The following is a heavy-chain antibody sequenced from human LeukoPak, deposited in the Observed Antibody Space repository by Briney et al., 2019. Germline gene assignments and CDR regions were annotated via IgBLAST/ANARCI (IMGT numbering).Heavy chain of an antibody. Sequence: GVLRLSCAASGFTFSSYWMSWVRQAPGKGLEWVADIKQDGSEKYYVDSVKGRFTISRDNAKNSLYLQMNSLRAEDTAVYYCARDSSWYYFDYWGQGTLVTVSS. J-gene: IGHJ4*02. CDR1: GFTFSSYW. D-gene: IGHD6-13*01. V-gene: IGHV3-7*01. CDR2: IKQDGSEK. CDR3: ARDSSWYYFDY.